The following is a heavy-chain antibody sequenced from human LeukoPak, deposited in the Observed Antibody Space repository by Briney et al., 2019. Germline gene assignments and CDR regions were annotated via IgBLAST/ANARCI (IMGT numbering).Heavy chain of an antibody. V-gene: IGHV3-11*01. J-gene: IGHJ5*02. CDR2: ISSSGSTI. CDR1: GFTFSDYY. CDR3: ARGGYYDSSGRRPFDP. Sequence: KPGGSLRLSCAASGFTFSDYYMSWIRQAPGKGLELVSYISSSGSTIYYADSVKGRFTISRDNAKNSLYPQLNSLRAEDTAVYYCARGGYYDSSGRRPFDPWGQGTLVTVSS. D-gene: IGHD3-22*01.